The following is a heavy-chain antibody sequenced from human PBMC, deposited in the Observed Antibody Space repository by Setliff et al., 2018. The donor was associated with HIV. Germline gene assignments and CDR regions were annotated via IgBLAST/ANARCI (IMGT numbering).Heavy chain of an antibody. V-gene: IGHV5-51*01. J-gene: IGHJ3*02. CDR1: GHTFSTYW. Sequence: PGASLKISCTGSGHTFSTYWIGWVRQRPGKGLEWMGIIFPSDSDIKYSRSLQDQFTISADKSIATAYLQWRSLKTSDRGVYFCARFVAYKWSYGSNGFDIWGQGTVVTVSS. CDR2: IFPSDSDI. CDR3: ARFVAYKWSYGSNGFDI. D-gene: IGHD3-16*01.